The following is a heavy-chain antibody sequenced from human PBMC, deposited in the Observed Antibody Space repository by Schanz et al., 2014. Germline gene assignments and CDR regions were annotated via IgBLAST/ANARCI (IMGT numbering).Heavy chain of an antibody. CDR2: ISNSGTYT. CDR3: ARDGAELYYFDD. CDR1: GFTFSDYY. Sequence: QVQLVESGGGLVKPGGSLRLSCAASGFTFSDYYMTWMRQAPGKGLEWISYISNSGTYTKYADSVKGRFTISRDNSKNTLYLQMNSLRAEDTAVFYCARDGAELYYFDDWGQGTLVTVSA. J-gene: IGHJ4*02. D-gene: IGHD1-1*01. V-gene: IGHV3-11*06.